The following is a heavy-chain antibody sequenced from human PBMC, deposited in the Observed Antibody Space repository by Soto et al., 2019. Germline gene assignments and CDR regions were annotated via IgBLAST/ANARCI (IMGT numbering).Heavy chain of an antibody. J-gene: IGHJ6*04. CDR1: GYNFHRYY. CDR2: ISPSTGVA. CDR3: ARAEQMGMYPYHYPMNV. D-gene: IGHD6-13*01. Sequence: ASVKVSCKASGYNFHRYYLHWVRQAPGARLEYLRRISPSTGVAIYAPKYRGRVTLTRDTSISTGYTDLSSLRSVDTAVYYSARAEQMGMYPYHYPMNVWGRGPPATSSS. V-gene: IGHV1-2*06.